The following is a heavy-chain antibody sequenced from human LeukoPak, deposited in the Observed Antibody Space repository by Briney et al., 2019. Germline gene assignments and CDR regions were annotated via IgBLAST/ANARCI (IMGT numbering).Heavy chain of an antibody. V-gene: IGHV4-4*07. CDR2: IYTSGST. J-gene: IGHJ4*02. CDR3: ARIAGSGSYY. Sequence: SETLSLTCTVSGDSISTYYWSWIRQPAGKGLEWIGRIYTSGSTNYSPSLKSRVTISVDTSKNQFSLKLSSVTAADTAVYYCARIAGSGSYYWGQGTLVTVSS. CDR1: GDSISTYY. D-gene: IGHD3-10*01.